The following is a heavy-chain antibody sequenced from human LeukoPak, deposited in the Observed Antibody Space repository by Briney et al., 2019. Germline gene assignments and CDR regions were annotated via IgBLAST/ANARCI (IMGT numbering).Heavy chain of an antibody. J-gene: IGHJ4*02. CDR2: INHSGST. CDR1: GGSFSGYY. V-gene: IGHV4-34*01. Sequence: SEPLSLTCAVYGGSFSGYYWSWIRQPPGKGPEWIGEINHSGSTNYNPSLKSRVTISVDTSKNQFSLKLSSVTAADTAVYYCARATYSSSWFYWGQGTLVTVSS. D-gene: IGHD6-13*01. CDR3: ARATYSSSWFY.